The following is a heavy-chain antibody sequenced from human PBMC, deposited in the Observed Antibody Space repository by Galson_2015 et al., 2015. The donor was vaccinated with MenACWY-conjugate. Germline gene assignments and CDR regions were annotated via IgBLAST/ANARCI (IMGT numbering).Heavy chain of an antibody. CDR1: GDSVSSHSAA. V-gene: IGHV6-1*01. J-gene: IGHJ2*01. CDR2: TYYRSRWHN. CDR3: ARGVTRTSGTINWYFDF. Sequence: CAISGDSVSSHSAAWTWIRQSPSRGLEWLGRTYYRSRWHNDYAVSVKSRITINPDTSRNQLSLQLGSVTPEDTAVYYCARGVTRTSGTINWYFDFWGRGTLVTVSS. D-gene: IGHD6-13*01.